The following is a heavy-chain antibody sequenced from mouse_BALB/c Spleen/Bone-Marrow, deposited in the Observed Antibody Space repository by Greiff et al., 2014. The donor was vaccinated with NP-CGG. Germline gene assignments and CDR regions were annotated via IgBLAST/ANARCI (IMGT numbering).Heavy chain of an antibody. CDR2: ILRYNGAT. J-gene: IGHJ4*01. D-gene: IGHD1-1*01. CDR3: ARTGPIYYDSGGDALDY. Sequence: QVQLKQSGAELVKTGASVKISCKASDYTFSDYWMEWVKQTHGNGLEWIGEILRYNGATSYNQKFKGKATFTVDTSSNTAYMQFSSLTSEDSAVYYYARTGPIYYDSGGDALDYWGQGTSVTVSS. V-gene: IGHV1-9*01. CDR1: DYTFSDYW.